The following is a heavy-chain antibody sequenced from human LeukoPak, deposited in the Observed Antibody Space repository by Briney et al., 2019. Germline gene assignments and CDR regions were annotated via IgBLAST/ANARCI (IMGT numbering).Heavy chain of an antibody. Sequence: GGSLRLSCAASGFTFSSYAMSWVRQAPGKGLEWVSAISGSGGSTYYADSVKGRFTVSRDNSKNTLYLQMNSLRAEDTAVYYCAKENTKTPIRPGEATVTKGYFDYWGQGTLVTVSS. D-gene: IGHD4-17*01. V-gene: IGHV3-23*01. CDR1: GFTFSSYA. J-gene: IGHJ4*02. CDR2: ISGSGGST. CDR3: AKENTKTPIRPGEATVTKGYFDY.